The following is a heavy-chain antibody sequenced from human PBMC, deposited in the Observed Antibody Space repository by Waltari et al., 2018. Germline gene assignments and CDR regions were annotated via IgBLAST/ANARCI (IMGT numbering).Heavy chain of an antibody. D-gene: IGHD3-16*01. V-gene: IGHV4-4*07. J-gene: IGHJ4*02. CDR3: AREITVAPYYFDS. CDR1: GGSMSNYY. CDR2: IYTSGST. Sequence: QEQLQESGPGLVKPSETLSLTCTVSGGSMSNYYWNWIRKAAGKGLEWIGRIYTSGSTYYNPSLKSRVTMSVDTSKSQFSLRLISVTAADTAVYYCAREITVAPYYFDSWGQGPLVTVSS.